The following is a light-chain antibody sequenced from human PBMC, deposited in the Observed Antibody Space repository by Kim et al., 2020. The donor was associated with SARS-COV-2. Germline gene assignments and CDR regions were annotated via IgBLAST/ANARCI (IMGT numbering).Light chain of an antibody. CDR1: SSDVGSYNL. J-gene: IGLJ2*01. Sequence: QSALTQPASVSGSPGQSITISCTGTSSDVGSYNLVSWYQQHPGKAPKLMIYEVSKRPSGVSNRFSGSKSGNTASLTISGLQAEDEADYYCYSCAGSSTDVVFGGGTQLTVL. CDR3: YSCAGSSTDVV. V-gene: IGLV2-23*02. CDR2: EVS.